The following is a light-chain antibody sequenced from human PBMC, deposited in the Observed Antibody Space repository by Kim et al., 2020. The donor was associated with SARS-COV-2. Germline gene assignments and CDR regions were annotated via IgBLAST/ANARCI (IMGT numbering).Light chain of an antibody. CDR2: AAS. J-gene: IGKJ2*01. Sequence: SPWKRATLSCRASQSVTSNYFAWYQQKPGQAPRLLIYAASSRATGIPDRFSGSGSGTDFTLTISRLEPEDFAVYYCQQYDSSPRTFGQGTKLEI. V-gene: IGKV3-20*01. CDR1: QSVTSNY. CDR3: QQYDSSPRT.